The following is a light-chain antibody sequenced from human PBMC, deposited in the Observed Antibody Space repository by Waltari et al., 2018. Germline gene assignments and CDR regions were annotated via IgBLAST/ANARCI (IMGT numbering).Light chain of an antibody. J-gene: IGKJ2*01. CDR3: QQSYSTPYT. CDR2: AAS. CDR1: QSISSY. V-gene: IGKV1-39*01. Sequence: TCRASQSISSYLKWYRQKPWIARMLLIYAASSLQSGVPSRFSGSGSGTDFTLTISSLQPEDFATYYCQQSYSTPYTFGQGTKLEIK.